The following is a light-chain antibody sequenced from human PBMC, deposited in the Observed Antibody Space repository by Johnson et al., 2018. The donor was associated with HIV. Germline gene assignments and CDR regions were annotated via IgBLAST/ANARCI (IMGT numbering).Light chain of an antibody. CDR1: SSNIGNNY. Sequence: QSVLTQPPSVSAAPGQKVTISCSGSSSNIGNNYASWYQQLPGTAPKILIHENNKRPSGIPDPFSGSKSGTSATLGITGLQTGDEADYYCGTWDSSLNAFVFGAGTRVTVL. J-gene: IGLJ1*01. CDR3: GTWDSSLNAFV. CDR2: ENN. V-gene: IGLV1-51*02.